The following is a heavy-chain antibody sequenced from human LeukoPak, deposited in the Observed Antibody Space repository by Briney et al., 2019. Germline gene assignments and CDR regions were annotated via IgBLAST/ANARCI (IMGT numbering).Heavy chain of an antibody. J-gene: IGHJ4*02. Sequence: GGSLRLSCAASGFTFSNYAMSWVRQAPGKGLEWVSFISGGDTTFYADSVKGRFTLSRDNSKNTLYLQMNSLRAEDTAVYYCAKVRWGSDNALDSWGQGTLVTASS. D-gene: IGHD3-16*01. CDR2: ISGGDTT. CDR3: AKVRWGSDNALDS. V-gene: IGHV3-23*01. CDR1: GFTFSNYA.